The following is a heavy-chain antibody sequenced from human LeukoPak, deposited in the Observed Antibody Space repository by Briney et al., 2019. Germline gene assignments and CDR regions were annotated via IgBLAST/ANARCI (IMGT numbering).Heavy chain of an antibody. CDR3: ARDLLAAAAFDY. J-gene: IGHJ4*02. D-gene: IGHD6-13*01. CDR1: GGSISSGGYS. CDR2: IYHSGST. V-gene: IGHV4-30-2*01. Sequence: SQTLSLTCAVSGGSISSGGYSWSWIRQPPGKGLEWIGYIYHSGSTYYNPSLKSRVTISVDRSKNQFSLKLSSVTAADTAVYYCARDLLAAAAFDYWGQGTLVTVSS.